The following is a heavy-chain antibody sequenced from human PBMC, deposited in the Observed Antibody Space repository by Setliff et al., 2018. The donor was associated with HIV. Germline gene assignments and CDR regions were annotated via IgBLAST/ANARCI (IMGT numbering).Heavy chain of an antibody. Sequence: PGGSLRLSCAASGFTFSTYAMSWVRQAPGKGLGWVSAISGSGGTTYYADSVKGRFTFSRDNSKNTLYLQMNSLRDEDTAVYYCAREDYYDSTQTDYWGQGALVTVSS. CDR1: GFTFSTYA. J-gene: IGHJ4*02. CDR3: AREDYYDSTQTDY. V-gene: IGHV3-23*01. CDR2: ISGSGGTT. D-gene: IGHD3-22*01.